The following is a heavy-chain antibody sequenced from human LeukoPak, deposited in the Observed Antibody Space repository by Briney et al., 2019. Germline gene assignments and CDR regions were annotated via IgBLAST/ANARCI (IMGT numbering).Heavy chain of an antibody. D-gene: IGHD6-13*01. Sequence: GGSLRLSCAASGFTFSSYAMSWVRQAPGKGLEWVSGINWNGGSTGYADSVKGRFTISRDNSKNTLYLQMNSLRAEDTAVYYCARGGGDSSWYRGGGIRSLYYFDYWGQGTLVTVSS. CDR2: INWNGGST. J-gene: IGHJ4*02. V-gene: IGHV3-20*04. CDR3: ARGGGDSSWYRGGGIRSLYYFDY. CDR1: GFTFSSYA.